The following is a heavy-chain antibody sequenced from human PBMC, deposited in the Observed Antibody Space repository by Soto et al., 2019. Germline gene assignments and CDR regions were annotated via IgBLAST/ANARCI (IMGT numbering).Heavy chain of an antibody. CDR1: CGSIATSSYF. Sequence: SETLSLTCTVSCGSIATSSYFWPWIRRPPGKGLEWLGSIDYRGTIYNNPSLKSRVTISVDTYKNHFSLNLDSVTAADTALYYCSRRAPEGFDPWGQGTRVTVSS. CDR3: SRRAPEGFDP. V-gene: IGHV4-39*02. J-gene: IGHJ5*02. CDR2: IDYRGTI.